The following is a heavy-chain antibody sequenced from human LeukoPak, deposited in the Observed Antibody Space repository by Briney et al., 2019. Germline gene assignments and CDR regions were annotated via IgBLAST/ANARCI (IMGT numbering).Heavy chain of an antibody. CDR1: GFTFDDYA. J-gene: IGHJ4*02. Sequence: GGSLRLSCAASGFTFDDYAMHWVRQAPGKGLEWVSGISWNSGSIGYADSVKGRFTISGDNAKNSLHLQMNSLRPEDMALYYCVKSIYYDSSGPFDYWGQGTLVTVSS. D-gene: IGHD3-22*01. CDR2: ISWNSGSI. CDR3: VKSIYYDSSGPFDY. V-gene: IGHV3-9*03.